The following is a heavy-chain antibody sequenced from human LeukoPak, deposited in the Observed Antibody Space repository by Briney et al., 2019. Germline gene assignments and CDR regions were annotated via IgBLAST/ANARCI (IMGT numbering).Heavy chain of an antibody. D-gene: IGHD5-18*01. CDR3: ARDREGTAMVHFDY. CDR2: ISSSGSTI. Sequence: GGSLRLSCAASGFTFSSYEMNWVRQAPGKGLEWVSYISSSGSTIYYADSVKGRFTISRDNAKNSLYLQMNRLRAEDTAVYYCARDREGTAMVHFDYWGQGTLVTVSS. J-gene: IGHJ4*02. V-gene: IGHV3-48*03. CDR1: GFTFSSYE.